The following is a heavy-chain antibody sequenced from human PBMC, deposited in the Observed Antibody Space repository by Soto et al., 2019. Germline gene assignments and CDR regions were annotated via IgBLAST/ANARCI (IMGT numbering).Heavy chain of an antibody. CDR2: IIPIFGTA. V-gene: IGHV1-69*13. J-gene: IGHJ5*02. D-gene: IGHD2-15*01. Sequence: SVKVSCKASGGTFSSYAISWVRQAPGQGLEWMGGIIPIFGTANYAQKFQGRVTITADESTSTAYMELSSLRSEDTAVYYCARDYGYCSGGSCYSNPPDWFDPWGQGTLVTVSS. CDR1: GGTFSSYA. CDR3: ARDYGYCSGGSCYSNPPDWFDP.